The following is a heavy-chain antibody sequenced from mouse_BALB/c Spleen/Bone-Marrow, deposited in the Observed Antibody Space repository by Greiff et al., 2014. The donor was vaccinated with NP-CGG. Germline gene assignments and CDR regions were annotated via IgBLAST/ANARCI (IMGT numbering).Heavy chain of an antibody. J-gene: IGHJ4*01. CDR2: ISDGSTYT. Sequence: EVKLQESGGGLVKPGGSLKLSCAASGFTFSDYYMYWVRQTPEKRLEWVATISDGSTYTYYPDSVKGRFTISRDNAKNNLYLQMSSLKSEDTALYYCARDRGVQGYAMDYWGQGTSVTVSS. CDR3: ARDRGVQGYAMDY. D-gene: IGHD2-14*01. CDR1: GFTFSDYY. V-gene: IGHV5-4*02.